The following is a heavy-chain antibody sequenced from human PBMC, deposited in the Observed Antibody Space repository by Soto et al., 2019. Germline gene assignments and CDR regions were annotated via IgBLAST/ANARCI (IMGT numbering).Heavy chain of an antibody. Sequence: EVQLVESGGGLVQPGGSLRLSCAASGFTFSSYWMSWVRQAPGKGLEWLANIKVDGSEKYYVDSVKGRFTISRDNAKNSLYLQMIILGVEDTAVYYCARDIVATIGGFDYWGLGALVIVSS. V-gene: IGHV3-7*01. D-gene: IGHD5-12*01. CDR1: GFTFSSYW. CDR2: IKVDGSEK. J-gene: IGHJ4*02. CDR3: ARDIVATIGGFDY.